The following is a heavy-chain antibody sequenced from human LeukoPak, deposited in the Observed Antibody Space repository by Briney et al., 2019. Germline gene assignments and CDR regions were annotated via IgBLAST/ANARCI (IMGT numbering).Heavy chain of an antibody. V-gene: IGHV3-23*01. J-gene: IGHJ4*01. Sequence: GGSLRLSCVASGFIFNNYAMNWVRQAPGKGLEWVSGISGLGGSAYYAASVKGRFIISRGNSGNTLFFQLTNLRVEDTAVYYCARRGGSSWSSFDYWGHGTLVTVSS. CDR1: GFIFNNYA. CDR2: ISGLGGSA. D-gene: IGHD6-13*01. CDR3: ARRGGSSWSSFDY.